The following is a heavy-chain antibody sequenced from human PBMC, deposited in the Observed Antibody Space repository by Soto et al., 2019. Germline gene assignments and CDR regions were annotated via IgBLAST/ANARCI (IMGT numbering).Heavy chain of an antibody. Sequence: QVQLVESGGGVVQPGRSLRLSCAASGFTFSSYGMHWVRQAPGKGLEWVAVISYDGSNKYYADSVKGRFTISRDNSQNTLYLQMNSPRAEDTAVYYCAKKALLDYYYYYYMDVWGKGTTVTVSS. J-gene: IGHJ6*03. CDR3: AKKALLDYYYYYYMDV. V-gene: IGHV3-30*18. CDR1: GFTFSSYG. D-gene: IGHD1-1*01. CDR2: ISYDGSNK.